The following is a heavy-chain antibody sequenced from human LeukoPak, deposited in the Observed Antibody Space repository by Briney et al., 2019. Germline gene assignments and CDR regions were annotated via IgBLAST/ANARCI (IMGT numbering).Heavy chain of an antibody. CDR3: PREDSEGRPNWFDP. J-gene: IGHJ5*02. CDR1: GFTLKNYG. Sequence: GGSLRLSCAASGFTLKNYGVSWVRQAPGKGLEWVSAISGSGDGTNYADSVKGRFIISRDNSKHTLYLQMNSLTAEDTAVYSCPREDSEGRPNWFDPWGQGTLVTVSS. CDR2: ISGSGDGT. D-gene: IGHD1-14*01. V-gene: IGHV3-23*01.